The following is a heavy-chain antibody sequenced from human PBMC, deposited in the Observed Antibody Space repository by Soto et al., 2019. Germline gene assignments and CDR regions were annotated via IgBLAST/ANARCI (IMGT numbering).Heavy chain of an antibody. CDR3: ARVALWFGEFSIAFDI. CDR2: INPNSGGT. J-gene: IGHJ3*02. D-gene: IGHD3-10*01. CDR1: GYTFTGYY. Sequence: ASVKVSCKASGYTFTGYYMHWVRQAPGQGLEWMGWINPNSGGTNYAQKFQGWVTMTRDTSISTAYMELSRLRSDDTAVYYCARVALWFGEFSIAFDIWGQGTMVPVSS. V-gene: IGHV1-2*04.